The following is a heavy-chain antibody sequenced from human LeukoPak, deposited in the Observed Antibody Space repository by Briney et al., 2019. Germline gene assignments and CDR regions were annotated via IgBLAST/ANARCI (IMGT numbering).Heavy chain of an antibody. Sequence: SGTLSLTCTVTGGSISSSSYYWGWIRQPPGKGLEWIGSMYHSGNTYYNLSLKSRVTISLDTSKNQCSLKLSSVTAADTAVYYCARSSGSYGVAWFDPWGQGTLVTVSS. CDR2: MYHSGNT. D-gene: IGHD1-26*01. CDR1: GGSISSSSYY. J-gene: IGHJ5*02. CDR3: ARSSGSYGVAWFDP. V-gene: IGHV4-39*07.